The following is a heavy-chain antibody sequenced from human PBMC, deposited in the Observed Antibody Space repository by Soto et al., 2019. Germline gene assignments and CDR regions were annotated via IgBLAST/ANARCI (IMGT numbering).Heavy chain of an antibody. CDR2: INHSGST. CDR3: ARGLEGIAAAGTYYGY. CDR1: GGSFSGYY. Sequence: LSLTCAVYGGSFSGYYWSWIRQPPGKGLEWIGEINHSGSTNYNPSLKSRVTISVDTSKNQFSLKLSSVTAADTAVYYCARGLEGIAAAGTYYGYWGQGTLVTVSS. J-gene: IGHJ4*02. V-gene: IGHV4-34*01. D-gene: IGHD6-13*01.